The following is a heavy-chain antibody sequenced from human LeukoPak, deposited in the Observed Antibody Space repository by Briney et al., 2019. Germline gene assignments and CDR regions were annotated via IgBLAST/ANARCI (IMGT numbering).Heavy chain of an antibody. CDR3: ARAPSDFWSGYYTSPFDY. CDR1: GVSFSGYY. D-gene: IGHD3-3*01. Sequence: PSETLSLTCAVYGVSFSGYYWSWIRQPPGKGLEWIGEINHSGSTNYNPSLKSRVTISVDTSKNQFSLKLSSVTAADTAVYYCARAPSDFWSGYYTSPFDYWGQGTLVTVSS. V-gene: IGHV4-34*01. CDR2: INHSGST. J-gene: IGHJ4*02.